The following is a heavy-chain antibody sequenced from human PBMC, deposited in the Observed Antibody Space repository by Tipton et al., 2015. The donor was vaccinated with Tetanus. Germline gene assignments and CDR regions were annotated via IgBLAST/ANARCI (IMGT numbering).Heavy chain of an antibody. V-gene: IGHV4-4*07. Sequence: TLSLTCTVSGGSIASQYWSWIRQPAGKGLEWIGRTYIRGTTTYNPSLKRRVTISVDTSENQMSLRLTSVTAADTAVYYCARAGMVTDDRSKFDSWGQGSLVSVSS. D-gene: IGHD2-21*02. CDR3: ARAGMVTDDRSKFDS. CDR2: TYIRGTT. CDR1: GGSIASQY. J-gene: IGHJ4*02.